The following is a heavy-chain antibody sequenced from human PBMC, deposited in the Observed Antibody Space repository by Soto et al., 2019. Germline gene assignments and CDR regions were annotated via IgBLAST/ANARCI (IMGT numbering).Heavy chain of an antibody. CDR3: ARSVEGHFDY. Sequence: EVQLVESGGGLVQPGGSLRLSCAASGFRFNIYSMNWIRQAPGKGLEWSAYMTSDTKTIKYADSVKGRFTISRDNDNNLVHLQMNSLRDEDTAVYYCARSVEGHFDYWGQGTVVTVSA. D-gene: IGHD6-19*01. V-gene: IGHV3-48*02. CDR2: MTSDTKTI. J-gene: IGHJ4*02. CDR1: GFRFNIYS.